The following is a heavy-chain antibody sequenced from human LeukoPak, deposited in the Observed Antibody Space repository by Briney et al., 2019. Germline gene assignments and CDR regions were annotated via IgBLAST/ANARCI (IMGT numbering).Heavy chain of an antibody. V-gene: IGHV3-23*01. CDR3: ANEQNQIIDGMDV. J-gene: IGHJ6*02. CDR1: GFTFSSYA. D-gene: IGHD1-14*01. CDR2: ISGSGGST. Sequence: PGGSLRLSCAASGFTFSSYAMSWVRQAPGKGLEWVSAISGSGGSTYYADSVKGRFTISRDNSKNTLYPQMNSLRAEDTAVYYCANEQNQIIDGMDVWGQGTTVTVSS.